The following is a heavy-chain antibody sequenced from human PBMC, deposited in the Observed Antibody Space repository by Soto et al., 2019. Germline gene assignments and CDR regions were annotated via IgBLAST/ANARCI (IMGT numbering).Heavy chain of an antibody. CDR3: ARARIVTQPSPTPAPFQFDT. D-gene: IGHD2-15*01. V-gene: IGHV4-31*03. CDR1: GGSISGAGNY. J-gene: IGHJ1*01. Sequence: QVQLRESGPGLVTPSQTLSLTCTVTGGSISGAGNYWSWIRQHPAKGLEWIGYIYYRGSTYYNPSLRNRLIISLDKAENQFCLNLTSVTAADTAVYYWARARIVTQPSPTPAPFQFDTWGQGALVAVSS. CDR2: IYYRGST.